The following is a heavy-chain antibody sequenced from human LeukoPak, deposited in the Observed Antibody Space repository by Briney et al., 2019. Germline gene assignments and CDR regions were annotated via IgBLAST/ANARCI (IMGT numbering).Heavy chain of an antibody. D-gene: IGHD3-22*01. V-gene: IGHV4-34*01. CDR2: INHSGST. J-gene: IGHJ4*02. CDR1: GGSFSGYY. CDR3: ARGPGYYDPTGY. Sequence: SETLSLTCAVYGGSFSGYYWSWIRQPPGKGLEWIGEINHSGSTNYNPSLKSRVTISVDTSKNQFSLKLSSVTAADTAVYYCARGPGYYDPTGYWGQGTLVTVSS.